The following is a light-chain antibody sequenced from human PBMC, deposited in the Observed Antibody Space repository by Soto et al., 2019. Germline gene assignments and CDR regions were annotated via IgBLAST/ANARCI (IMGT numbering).Light chain of an antibody. CDR3: QQSDSSPPT. Sequence: DIQMTQSPSSLSASVGDRVTITCRASQSISKNLNWYQQKPGKAPKLLIYGASSLQSGVPSRFSGSGSWTDFTLTISSLQPEDFAIYYCQQSDSSPPTFGQGTKVEIK. V-gene: IGKV1-39*01. CDR1: QSISKN. CDR2: GAS. J-gene: IGKJ1*01.